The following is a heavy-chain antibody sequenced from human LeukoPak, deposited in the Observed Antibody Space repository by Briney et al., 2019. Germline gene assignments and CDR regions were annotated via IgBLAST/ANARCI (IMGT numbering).Heavy chain of an antibody. V-gene: IGHV3-23*01. J-gene: IGHJ4*02. CDR2: ISGSGGST. CDR1: GFTFSSYA. CDR3: AKSGYYDSSGYYLFDY. D-gene: IGHD3-22*01. Sequence: GGSLRLSCAASGFTFSSYAMSWARQAPGKGLEWVSAISGSGGSTYYADSVKGRFTISRDNSKNTLYLQMNSLRAEDTAVYYCAKSGYYDSSGYYLFDYWGQGTLVTVSS.